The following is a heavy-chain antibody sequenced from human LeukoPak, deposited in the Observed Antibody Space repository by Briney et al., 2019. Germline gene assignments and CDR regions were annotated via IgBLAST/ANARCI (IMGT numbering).Heavy chain of an antibody. CDR2: ISGGGGST. CDR1: GLXFSTYA. V-gene: IGHV3-23*01. Sequence: PGGSLRLSCAASGLXFSTYAISWVRQAPGKGLEWVSGISGGGGSTYYADSVKGRFTISRDNSKNTLYLQMDSLRAEDTALYYCAKGSGINHYHWIDPWGQGTLVTVSS. J-gene: IGHJ5*02. D-gene: IGHD1-14*01. CDR3: AKGSGINHYHWIDP.